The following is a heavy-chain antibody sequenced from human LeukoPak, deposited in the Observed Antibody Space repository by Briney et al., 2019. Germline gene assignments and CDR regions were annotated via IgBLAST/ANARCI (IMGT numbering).Heavy chain of an antibody. Sequence: PSETLSLTCTVSGGSISSSYWSWIRQPPGRGLEWIGYIYYTGSTDCNPSLKSRVTISVDTSKNQFSLTLSSVTAADTAVYYCARGRSYYDSSGYYYPNWFDPWGQGTLVTVSS. CDR1: GGSISSSY. CDR2: IYYTGST. D-gene: IGHD3-22*01. V-gene: IGHV4-59*12. CDR3: ARGRSYYDSSGYYYPNWFDP. J-gene: IGHJ5*02.